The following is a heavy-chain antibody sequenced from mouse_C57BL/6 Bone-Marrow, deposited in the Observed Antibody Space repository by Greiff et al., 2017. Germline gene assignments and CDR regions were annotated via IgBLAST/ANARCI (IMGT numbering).Heavy chain of an antibody. CDR3: ARGGFTTVVAPYAMDY. D-gene: IGHD1-1*01. CDR1: GYAFTNYL. Sequence: QVQLQQSGAELVRPGTSVKVSCKASGYAFTNYLIEWVKQRPGQGLEWIGVINPGSGGTNYNEKFKGKATLTADKSSSTAYMQLSSLTSEDSAVYVCARGGFTTVVAPYAMDYWGQGTSVTVSS. CDR2: INPGSGGT. V-gene: IGHV1-54*01. J-gene: IGHJ4*01.